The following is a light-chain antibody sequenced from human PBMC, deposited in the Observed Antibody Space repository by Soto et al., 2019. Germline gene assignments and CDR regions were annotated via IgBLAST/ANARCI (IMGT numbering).Light chain of an antibody. V-gene: IGLV1-40*01. J-gene: IGLJ2*01. CDR3: ATWDGSLPGEV. CDR2: TNN. CDR1: NSNIGAGYD. Sequence: QSVLTQTPSVSGAPGQRVTISCTGSNSNIGAGYDVHWYQQLPGTAPKLLIYTNNNRPSGVPDRFSGSKSGTSASLAITGLQAEDEADYYCATWDGSLPGEVFGGGTKLTVL.